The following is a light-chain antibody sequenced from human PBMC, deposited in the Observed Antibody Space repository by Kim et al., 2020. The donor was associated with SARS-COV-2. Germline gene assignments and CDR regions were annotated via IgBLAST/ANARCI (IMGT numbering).Light chain of an antibody. Sequence: DIQMTQSPSTLSASAGDRVTITCRASQSISSWLAWYQQKPGRAPSLLIYLASTLESGVPSRFSGSSSGTEFTLTITSLQPDDFATYYCQHYSRFPYTFGQGTKLEI. J-gene: IGKJ2*01. CDR1: QSISSW. CDR3: QHYSRFPYT. CDR2: LAS. V-gene: IGKV1-5*03.